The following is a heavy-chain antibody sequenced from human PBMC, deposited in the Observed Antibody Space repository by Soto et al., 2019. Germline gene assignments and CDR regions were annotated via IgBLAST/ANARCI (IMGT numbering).Heavy chain of an antibody. CDR2: INAGNGNT. CDR1: GYTFTSYS. D-gene: IGHD6-19*01. Sequence: ASVKVSCKASGYTFTSYSMHWVLQAPGQRLEWMGWINAGNGNTKYSQKFQGRVTITRDTSASTAYMELSSLRSEDTAVYYCASVVGWYYYYGMDVWGQGTTVTVSS. V-gene: IGHV1-3*01. CDR3: ASVVGWYYYYGMDV. J-gene: IGHJ6*02.